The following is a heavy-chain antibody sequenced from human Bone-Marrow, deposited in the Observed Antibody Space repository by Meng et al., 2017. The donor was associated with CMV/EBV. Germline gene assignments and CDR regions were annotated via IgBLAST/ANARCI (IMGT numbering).Heavy chain of an antibody. CDR3: ATAGLIVPALGF. Sequence: QVQLVQSGAEVKKPGASVKVSCKASGYTFTSYAMHWVRRAPGQRLEWMGWINAGNGNTKYSQKFQGRVTITRDTSASTAYMELSSLRSEDTAVYYCATAGLIVPALGFWGQGTLVTVSS. CDR2: INAGNGNT. J-gene: IGHJ4*02. D-gene: IGHD2-2*01. V-gene: IGHV1-3*01. CDR1: GYTFTSYA.